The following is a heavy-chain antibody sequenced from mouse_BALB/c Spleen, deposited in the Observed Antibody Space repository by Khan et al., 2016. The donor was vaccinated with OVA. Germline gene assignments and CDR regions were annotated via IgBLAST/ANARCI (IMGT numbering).Heavy chain of an antibody. V-gene: IGHV3-2*02. CDR1: GYSITSDYA. D-gene: IGHD3-3*01. CDR3: TRGRAY. J-gene: IGHJ3*01. Sequence: EVQLQESGPGLVKPSQSLSLTCTVTGYSITSDYAWNWIRQFPGNKLEWMGYITYSGSTSYTPSLKSRFSITRDTSKNQFFLQLNSGTTEDTATYYCTRGRAYWGQGTLVTVSA. CDR2: ITYSGST.